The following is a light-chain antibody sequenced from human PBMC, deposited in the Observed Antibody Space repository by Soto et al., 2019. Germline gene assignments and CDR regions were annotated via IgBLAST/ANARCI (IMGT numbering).Light chain of an antibody. J-gene: IGLJ2*01. V-gene: IGLV1-47*01. CDR2: RNS. CDR3: ASWDDRLTVV. Sequence: QSVLTQPPSASGTPGQTVTISSSGSSSNIGTGYVYWYQQRPGSAPKFLIYRNSLRPSGVPDRFSGSKSGTSASLAIGGLRSEDEADYYCASWDDRLTVVFGGGTKLTVL. CDR1: SSNIGTGY.